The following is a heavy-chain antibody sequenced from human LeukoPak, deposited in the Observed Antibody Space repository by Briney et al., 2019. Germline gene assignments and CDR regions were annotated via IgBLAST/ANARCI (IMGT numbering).Heavy chain of an antibody. CDR2: LYSRGIP. Sequence: SETLSLTCAVYGGSFSGYYWSWFRQPPAKRPGWFGDLYSRGIPYYTPNLESRVTISVDPSKHQFSLSLTSVNTADAAVYYCARDLEYSGFDWAPWGQETLISVSS. J-gene: IGHJ5*02. CDR3: ARDLEYSGFDWAP. D-gene: IGHD5-12*01. CDR1: GGSFSGYY. V-gene: IGHV4-34*11.